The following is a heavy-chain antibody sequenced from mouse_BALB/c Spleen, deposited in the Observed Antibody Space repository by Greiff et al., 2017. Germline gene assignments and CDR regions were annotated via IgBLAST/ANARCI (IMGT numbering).Heavy chain of an antibody. D-gene: IGHD2-4*01. CDR3: ARYDYADYAMDY. J-gene: IGHJ4*01. CDR2: ISSGSSTI. CDR1: GFTFSSFG. V-gene: IGHV5-17*02. Sequence: EVQLVESGGGLVQPGGSRKLSCAASGFTFSSFGMHWVRQAPEKGLEWVAYISSGSSTIYYADTVKGRFTISRDNPKNTLFLQMTSLRSEDTAMYYCARYDYADYAMDYWGQGTSVTVSS.